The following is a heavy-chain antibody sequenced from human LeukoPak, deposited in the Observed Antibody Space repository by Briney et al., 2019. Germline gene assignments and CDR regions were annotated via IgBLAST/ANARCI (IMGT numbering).Heavy chain of an antibody. CDR3: AGGPGNYGSGSYYNRAFDI. CDR1: GGSFSGYY. CDR2: INHSGST. D-gene: IGHD3-10*01. J-gene: IGHJ3*02. Sequence: SETLSLTCAVYGGSFSGYYWSWIRQPPGKGLEWIGEINHSGSTNYNPSLKSRVTISVDTSKNQFSLKLSSVTAADTAVYYCAGGPGNYGSGSYYNRAFDIWGQGTMVTVSS. V-gene: IGHV4-34*01.